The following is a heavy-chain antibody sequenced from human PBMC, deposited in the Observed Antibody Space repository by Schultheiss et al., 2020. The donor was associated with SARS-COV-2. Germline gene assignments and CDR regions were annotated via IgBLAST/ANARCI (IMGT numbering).Heavy chain of an antibody. CDR1: GGSISSYY. CDR3: ASSPVRDY. D-gene: IGHD6-19*01. CDR2: IFYSGTT. V-gene: IGHV4-59*12. Sequence: SETLSLTCTVSGGSISSYYWSWIRQPPGKGLEWIGYIFYSGTTNYNPSLKSRVTISVDTSKNQFSLKLSSVTAADTAVYYCASSPVRDYWGQGTLVTVSS. J-gene: IGHJ4*02.